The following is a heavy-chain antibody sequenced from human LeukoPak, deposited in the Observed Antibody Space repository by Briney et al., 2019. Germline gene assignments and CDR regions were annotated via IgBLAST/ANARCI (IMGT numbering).Heavy chain of an antibody. J-gene: IGHJ4*02. V-gene: IGHV4-34*01. Sequence: KPSETLSLTCAVYGGSFSVYYWSWIRQPPGKGLEWIGEINHSGSTNYNPSLKSRVTISVDKSKNQFSLKLSSVTAADTAVYYCARNQYSSSWYVDWGQGTLVTVSS. D-gene: IGHD6-13*01. CDR3: ARNQYSSSWYVD. CDR1: GGSFSVYY. CDR2: INHSGST.